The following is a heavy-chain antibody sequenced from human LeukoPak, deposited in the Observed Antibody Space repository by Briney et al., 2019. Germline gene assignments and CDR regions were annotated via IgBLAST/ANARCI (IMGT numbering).Heavy chain of an antibody. CDR2: IYYSGST. CDR3: ARERGGNFMGRYYFYYMDV. Sequence: SETLSLTCTVSGGSISSSSYYWGWIRQPPGKGLEWIGSIYYSGSTYYNPSLKSRVTISVDTSKNQFSLKLSSVTAADTAVYFCARERGGNFMGRYYFYYMDVWGKGTTVTVSS. CDR1: GGSISSSSYY. V-gene: IGHV4-39*07. J-gene: IGHJ6*03. D-gene: IGHD4-23*01.